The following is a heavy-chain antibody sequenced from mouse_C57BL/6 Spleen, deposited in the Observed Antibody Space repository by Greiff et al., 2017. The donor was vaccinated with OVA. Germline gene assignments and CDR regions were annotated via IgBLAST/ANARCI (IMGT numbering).Heavy chain of an antibody. CDR3: ARALSYYGSSYEAY. D-gene: IGHD1-1*01. V-gene: IGHV1-9*01. Sequence: VQLQQSGAELMKPGASVKLSCKATGYTFTGYWIEWVKQRPGHGLEWIGEILPGSGSTNYNEKFKGKATFTADTSSNTAYMQLSSLTTEDSSIYYCARALSYYGSSYEAYWGQGTLVTVSA. CDR2: ILPGSGST. CDR1: GYTFTGYW. J-gene: IGHJ3*01.